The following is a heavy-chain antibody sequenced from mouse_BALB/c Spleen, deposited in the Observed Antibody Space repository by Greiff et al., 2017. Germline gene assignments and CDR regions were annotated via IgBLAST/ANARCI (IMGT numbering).Heavy chain of an antibody. CDR2: ISSGSSTN. V-gene: IGHV5-17*02. D-gene: IGHD2-10*02. Sequence: EVQVVESGGGLVQPGGSRKLSCAASGFTFSSFGMHWVRQTPEKGLEWVAYISSGSSTNYYADTVKGRFTISRDNPKNTLFLQMTSLRSEDTAMYYCARLYGNCGAMDYWGQGTSVTVSS. CDR1: GFTFSSFG. J-gene: IGHJ4*01. CDR3: ARLYGNCGAMDY.